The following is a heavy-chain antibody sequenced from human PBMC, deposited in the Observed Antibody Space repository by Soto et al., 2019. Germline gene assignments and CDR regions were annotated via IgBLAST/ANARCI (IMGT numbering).Heavy chain of an antibody. Sequence: ASVKVSCKASGYTFTSYAMHWVRQAPGQRLEWMGWINAGNGNTKYSQKFQGRVTITRDTSASTAYMELSSLRSEDTAVYYCARFEGLDTGYDSEDYWGQGTLVTVSS. CDR2: INAGNGNT. J-gene: IGHJ4*02. CDR1: GYTFTSYA. V-gene: IGHV1-3*01. CDR3: ARFEGLDTGYDSEDY. D-gene: IGHD5-12*01.